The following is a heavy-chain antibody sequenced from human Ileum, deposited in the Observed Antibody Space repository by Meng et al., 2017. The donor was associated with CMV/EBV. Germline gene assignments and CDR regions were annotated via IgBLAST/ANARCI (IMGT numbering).Heavy chain of an antibody. J-gene: IGHJ6*02. CDR3: ARRPLAASYYYGMDV. CDR2: INPSAGST. CDR1: GYTFTSHY. D-gene: IGHD6-13*01. V-gene: IGHV1-46*01. Sequence: ASVKVSCKATGYTFTSHYVHWVRQAPGQGLEWMGIINPSAGSTTYAQKFQGRVTKTRDTSTSTVYMELSSLRSEDTAVYYWARRPLAASYYYGMDVWGQGTTVTVSS.